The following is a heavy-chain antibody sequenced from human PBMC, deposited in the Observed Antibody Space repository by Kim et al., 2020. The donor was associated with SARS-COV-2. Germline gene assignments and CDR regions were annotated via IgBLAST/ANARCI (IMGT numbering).Heavy chain of an antibody. CDR1: GGSISSGDYY. Sequence: SETLSLTCTVSGGSISSGDYYWSWIRQPPGKGLEWIGYIYYSGSTYYNPSLKSRVTISVDTSKNQFSLKLSSVTAADTAVYYCAREWRRAAAHPASDYWGQGTLVTVSS. V-gene: IGHV4-30-4*01. J-gene: IGHJ4*02. CDR3: AREWRRAAAHPASDY. D-gene: IGHD6-13*01. CDR2: IYYSGST.